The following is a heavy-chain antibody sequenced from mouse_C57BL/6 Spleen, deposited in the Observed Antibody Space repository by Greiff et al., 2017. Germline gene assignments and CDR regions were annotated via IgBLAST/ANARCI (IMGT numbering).Heavy chain of an antibody. CDR3: TRDYGSSYFWYFDV. J-gene: IGHJ1*03. CDR2: IDPADGDT. CDR1: GFNIKDYY. Sequence: EVQLQQSGAELVRPGASVKLSCTASGFNIKDYYMHWVKQRPEQGLEWIGRIDPADGDTEYAPKFQGKATMTADTSSNTAYLQRSSLTSEDTAVYYCTRDYGSSYFWYFDVWGTGTTVTVSS. V-gene: IGHV14-1*01. D-gene: IGHD1-1*01.